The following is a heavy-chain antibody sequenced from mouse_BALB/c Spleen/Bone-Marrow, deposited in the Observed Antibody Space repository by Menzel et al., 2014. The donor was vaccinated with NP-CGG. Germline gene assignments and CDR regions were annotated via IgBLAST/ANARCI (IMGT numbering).Heavy chain of an antibody. J-gene: IGHJ4*01. CDR2: IWAGGST. CDR3: ARVTTATGGMDY. Sequence: VKLQESGPGLVAPSQSLSITCTVSGFSLTSYGVHWVRQPPGKGLEWLGVIWAGGSTNYNSALMSRLSISKGNSKSQVFFKMNSLQTDDTAMYYCARVTTATGGMDYWGQGTPVTVSS. CDR1: GFSLTSYG. D-gene: IGHD1-2*01. V-gene: IGHV2-9*02.